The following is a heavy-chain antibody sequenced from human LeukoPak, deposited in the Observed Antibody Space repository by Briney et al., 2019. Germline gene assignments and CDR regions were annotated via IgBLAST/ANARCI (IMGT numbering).Heavy chain of an antibody. D-gene: IGHD4-17*01. CDR1: GYSISSGYN. CDR3: ARVRFPVTKPLFDY. J-gene: IGHJ4*02. V-gene: IGHV4-38-2*02. Sequence: SETLSLTCTVSGYSISSGYNWGWIRQPPGKGLEWIGSIYHSGSTYYNPSLKSRLTISVDTSKNQFSLKLSSVTAADTAVYYCARVRFPVTKPLFDYWGQGTLVTVSS. CDR2: IYHSGST.